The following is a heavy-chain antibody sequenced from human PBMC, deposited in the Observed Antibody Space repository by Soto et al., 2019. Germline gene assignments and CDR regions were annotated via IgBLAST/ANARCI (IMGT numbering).Heavy chain of an antibody. D-gene: IGHD3-16*01. J-gene: IGHJ6*03. CDR2: ASYSGRT. CDR3: ARHLSPCPTSDDYYSLDV. V-gene: IGHV4-39*01. CDR1: GGSFTSGAFF. Sequence: ETPSPICPFSGGSFTSGAFFCGWIGQHPGKGLVGIGSASYSGRTYYNPSLESRATIFVYTSKNRFSLRLSSVTAADTAVYYCARHLSPCPTSDDYYSLDVWGRGATVTVSS.